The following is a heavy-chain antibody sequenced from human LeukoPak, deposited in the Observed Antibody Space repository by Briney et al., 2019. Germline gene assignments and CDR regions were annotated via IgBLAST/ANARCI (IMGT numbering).Heavy chain of an antibody. Sequence: SETLSLTCAVYGGSFSGYYWSWIRQPPGKGLEWIGEINHGGSTNYNPSLKSRVTISVDTSKNQFSLKLSAVTAADTAVYYCARGLGSRFYYDSSCYYQYWGQGTLVTVSS. CDR1: GGSFSGYY. J-gene: IGHJ4*02. CDR2: INHGGST. D-gene: IGHD3-22*01. V-gene: IGHV4-34*01. CDR3: ARGLGSRFYYDSSCYYQY.